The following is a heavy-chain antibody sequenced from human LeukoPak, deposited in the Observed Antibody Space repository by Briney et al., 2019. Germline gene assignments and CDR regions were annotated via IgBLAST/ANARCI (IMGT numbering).Heavy chain of an antibody. J-gene: IGHJ6*02. V-gene: IGHV3-21*01. Sequence: GGSLRLSCAPSGLSFSSYTIHWVRQAPGKGLEWVSSISSTSGYIHYADSVKGRFSISRDNAKNLVHLEMDILRADDTAVYYCARERELLWFGESPQSYYGMDVWGQGTTVTVSS. CDR3: ARERELLWFGESPQSYYGMDV. CDR1: GLSFSSYT. CDR2: ISSTSGYI. D-gene: IGHD3-10*01.